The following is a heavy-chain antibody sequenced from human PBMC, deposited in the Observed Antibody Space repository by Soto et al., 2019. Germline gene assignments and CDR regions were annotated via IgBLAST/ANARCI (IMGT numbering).Heavy chain of an antibody. CDR2: INHSGTT. J-gene: IGHJ6*02. V-gene: IGHV4-34*01. CDR3: GRGRGYSNGWGSYYYGMDV. Sequence: SVPLSLTCVSYGGSFSNYYGNWIRAPPGKGLEWIGEINHSGTTNYSPSLKSRVTISVDTSKNQFSLKLSSVTAADTAVYYCGRGRGYSNGWGSYYYGMDVWGQGTPVT. CDR1: GGSFSNYY. D-gene: IGHD6-19*01.